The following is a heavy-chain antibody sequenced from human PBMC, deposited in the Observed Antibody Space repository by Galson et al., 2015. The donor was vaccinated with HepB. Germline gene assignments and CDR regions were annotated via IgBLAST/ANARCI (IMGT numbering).Heavy chain of an antibody. V-gene: IGHV3-33*01. CDR1: GFTFSNYG. J-gene: IGHJ4*02. D-gene: IGHD2-15*01. Sequence: SLRLSCAASGFTFSNYGMHWVRQAPGKGLEWVAVIWYDGTNKYCADSVKGRFTISRDNSQNTLYLQMSSLRPGDTAVYYCTRDSFYFDYRGGPDYWGRGTLVTVSS. CDR3: TRDSFYFDYRGGPDY. CDR2: IWYDGTNK.